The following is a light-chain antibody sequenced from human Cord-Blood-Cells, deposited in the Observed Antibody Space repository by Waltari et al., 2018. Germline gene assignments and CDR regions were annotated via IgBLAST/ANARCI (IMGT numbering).Light chain of an antibody. CDR1: SSDVGSYNL. Sequence: QSALTQPASVSGSPGQSLTISCTGTSSDVGSYNLVSWYQQHPGKAPKLTIYEGSKRPSGVANRFSGSKSGNTASLTSSGLQAEDEADYYCCSYAGSSTWVFGGGTKLTVL. V-gene: IGLV2-23*01. CDR2: EGS. CDR3: CSYAGSSTWV. J-gene: IGLJ3*02.